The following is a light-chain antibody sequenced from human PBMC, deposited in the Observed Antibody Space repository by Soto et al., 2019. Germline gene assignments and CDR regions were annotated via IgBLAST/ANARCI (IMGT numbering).Light chain of an antibody. V-gene: IGKV1-5*03. CDR3: QQYNSYCT. J-gene: IGKJ2*02. CDR1: QSISSW. CDR2: KAP. Sequence: DIQMTQSPSTLSASVGDRVTITCRASQSISSWLAWYQQKPGKAPKLLIYKAPSLESGVPSRFRGGGSGTVFPLTISSLQPDDFASYFCQQYNSYCTFGQGTKLEIK.